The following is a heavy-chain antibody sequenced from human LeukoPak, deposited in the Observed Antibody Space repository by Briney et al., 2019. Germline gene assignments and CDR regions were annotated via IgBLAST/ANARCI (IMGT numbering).Heavy chain of an antibody. V-gene: IGHV3-23*01. CDR1: GFTFSSYA. CDR3: ANSQGTIFGVVDY. J-gene: IGHJ4*02. Sequence: GGSLRLSCAASGFTFSSYAMSWVRQAPGKGLEWVSGISGNGVLTYYADSVKGRFTVSRDNSKNILHLQLNNLRAEDSAIYYCANSQGTIFGVVDYWGQGTLVTVSS. CDR2: ISGNGVLT. D-gene: IGHD3-3*01.